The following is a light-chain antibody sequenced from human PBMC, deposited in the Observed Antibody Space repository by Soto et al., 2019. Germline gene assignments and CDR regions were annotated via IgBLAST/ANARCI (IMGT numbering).Light chain of an antibody. Sequence: DIQLTQSPSSLSASVGDRVTLTCRASQVISQYVNWYQHKPGKAPKLLVYAATTLQSGVPSRFSGSGSRTDFTLTISRLQPDDFATYFCHQSYSTPYTFGQGTKLEIK. CDR2: AAT. CDR3: HQSYSTPYT. J-gene: IGKJ2*01. V-gene: IGKV1-39*01. CDR1: QVISQY.